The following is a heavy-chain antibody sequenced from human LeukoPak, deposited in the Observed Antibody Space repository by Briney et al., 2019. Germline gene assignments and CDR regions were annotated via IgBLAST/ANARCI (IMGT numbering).Heavy chain of an antibody. D-gene: IGHD6-19*01. CDR1: GGSISSYY. CDR3: ARTYSSGWYAEYFHH. J-gene: IGHJ1*01. CDR2: IYYSGST. V-gene: IGHV4-59*08. Sequence: SETLSLTCTVSGGSISSYYWSWIRQPPGKGLEWIGYIYYSGSTSYNPSLKSRVTISVDTSKNQFSLKLSSVTAADTAVYYCARTYSSGWYAEYFHHWGQGTLVTVSS.